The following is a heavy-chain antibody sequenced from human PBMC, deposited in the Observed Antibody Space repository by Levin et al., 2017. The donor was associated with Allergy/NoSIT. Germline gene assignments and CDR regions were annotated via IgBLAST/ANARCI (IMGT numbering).Heavy chain of an antibody. CDR3: ARLDSSSSLLYFDY. J-gene: IGHJ4*02. CDR2: INPNSGGT. V-gene: IGHV1-2*02. CDR1: GYTFTGYY. D-gene: IGHD6-6*01. Sequence: GESLKISSQASGYTFTGYYMHWVRQAPGQGLEWMGWINPNSGGTNYAQKFQGRVTMTRDTSISTAYMELSRLRSDDTAVYYCARLDSSSSLLYFDYWGQGTLVTVSS.